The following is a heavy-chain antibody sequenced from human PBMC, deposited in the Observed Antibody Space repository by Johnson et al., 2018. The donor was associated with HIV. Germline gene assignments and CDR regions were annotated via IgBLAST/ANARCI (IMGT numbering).Heavy chain of an antibody. CDR2: IFYDGSNK. J-gene: IGHJ3*02. CDR1: GFTFSSYG. Sequence: QVQLVESGGGVVQPGRSLRLSCAASGFTFSSYGMHWVRQAPGTGLAWVAGIFYDGSNKYNADSVKGRFTFSRDNSKNTLYLQINSLRAEDTALYYCATVYYDILTGYYYDAFDIWGQGTMVTVSS. D-gene: IGHD3-9*01. CDR3: ATVYYDILTGYYYDAFDI. V-gene: IGHV3-30*19.